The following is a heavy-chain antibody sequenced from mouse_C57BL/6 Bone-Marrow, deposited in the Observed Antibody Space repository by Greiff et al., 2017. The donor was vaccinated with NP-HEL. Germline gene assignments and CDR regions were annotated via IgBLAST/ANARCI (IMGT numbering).Heavy chain of an antibody. J-gene: IGHJ3*01. CDR3: ARQVKGGFAY. CDR2: INPGSGGT. Sequence: VQLQQSGAELVRPGTSVKVSCKASGYAFTNYLIEWVKQRPGQGLEWIGVINPGSGGTNYNEKFKGKATLTADKSSSTAYMQLSSLTSEDSAVYFCARQVKGGFAYWGQGTLVTVSA. CDR1: GYAFTNYL. D-gene: IGHD1-3*01. V-gene: IGHV1-54*01.